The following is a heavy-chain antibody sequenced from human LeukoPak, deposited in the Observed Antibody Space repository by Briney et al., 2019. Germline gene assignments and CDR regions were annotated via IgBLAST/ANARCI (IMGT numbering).Heavy chain of an antibody. CDR3: GSVRGILSYFDL. J-gene: IGHJ2*01. Sequence: ASVKVSYKASGYTFTNFDINWVRQATGQGLEWMGWINLNTGGTNYAQKFDGRFSMTRDTSINTAFMELSGLRFDDTAVYYCGSVRGILSYFDLWGRGTLVTVSS. CDR2: INLNTGGT. D-gene: IGHD3-16*01. V-gene: IGHV1-2*02. CDR1: GYTFTNFD.